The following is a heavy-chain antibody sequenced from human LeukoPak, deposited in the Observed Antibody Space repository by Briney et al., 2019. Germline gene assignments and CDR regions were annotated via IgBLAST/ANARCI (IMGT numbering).Heavy chain of an antibody. CDR2: VHLNGRP. D-gene: IGHD6-25*01. J-gene: IGHJ4*02. CDR3: AREGGFYRPLDY. V-gene: IGHV4/OR15-8*01. CDR1: GGSVSSTNW. Sequence: PSETLSLTRGVSGGSVSSTNWRTWIRQPPGKGLEWIGEVHLNGRPNFNPSLKSRLTMSVGLSENHVSLKRTSVTAADTAVYYCAREGGFYRPLDYSGQGTLVTVSS.